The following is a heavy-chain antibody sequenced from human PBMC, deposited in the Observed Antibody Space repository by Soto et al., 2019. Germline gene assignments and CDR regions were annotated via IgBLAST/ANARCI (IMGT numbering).Heavy chain of an antibody. V-gene: IGHV1-8*01. CDR1: GYTFNSYD. J-gene: IGHJ6*03. CDR3: ARASMVRGVIRGGHSPTSYMDI. D-gene: IGHD3-10*01. Sequence: SVKVSCKASGYTFNSYDINWVRQATGQGLEWMGWMNPNSGNTGYAQKFQGRVTMTRNTSISTAYMELSSLRSEDTAVYYCARASMVRGVIRGGHSPTSYMDIWGKGTTVTVSS. CDR2: MNPNSGNT.